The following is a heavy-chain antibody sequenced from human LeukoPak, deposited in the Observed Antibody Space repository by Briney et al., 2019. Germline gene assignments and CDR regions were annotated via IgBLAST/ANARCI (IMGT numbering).Heavy chain of an antibody. D-gene: IGHD2-2*01. Sequence: GGSLRLSCVASGFTFSTYAMSWVRQAPGKGLEWVSSISGSGGSTYYADSVKGRFTISRDNSKNTLYLQMNSLRAEDTAVYYCAKVIGYCSSTSCSKIDYWGQGTLVTVSS. CDR3: AKVIGYCSSTSCSKIDY. V-gene: IGHV3-23*01. J-gene: IGHJ4*02. CDR2: ISGSGGST. CDR1: GFTFSTYA.